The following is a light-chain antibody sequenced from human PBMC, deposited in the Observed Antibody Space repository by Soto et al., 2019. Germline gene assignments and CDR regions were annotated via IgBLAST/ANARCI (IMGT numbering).Light chain of an antibody. Sequence: EIVLTQSPGTLSLSPGERATLSCRASQSVSSSYLAWYQQKPGQAPRLLIYGASSRATGIPDRFSGSGSGTDFTLTISXLEPEDFAVHYCQQYGSSRTFGQGTKVDIK. CDR2: GAS. CDR1: QSVSSSY. CDR3: QQYGSSRT. V-gene: IGKV3-20*01. J-gene: IGKJ1*01.